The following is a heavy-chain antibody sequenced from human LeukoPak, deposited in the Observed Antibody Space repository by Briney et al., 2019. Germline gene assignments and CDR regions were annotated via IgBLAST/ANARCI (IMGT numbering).Heavy chain of an antibody. Sequence: ASVKVACKASGYTFTGYYMHWGRQGPGQGLEWMGRINPNTGGTNYAQQFQGGVTMTRDTSTSKDYMELRRLRSDDTAPASCARAGWQVPGTIDYWGQGTMVTVSS. CDR3: ARAGWQVPGTIDY. CDR2: INPNTGGT. V-gene: IGHV1-2*06. J-gene: IGHJ4*02. D-gene: IGHD6-19*01. CDR1: GYTFTGYY.